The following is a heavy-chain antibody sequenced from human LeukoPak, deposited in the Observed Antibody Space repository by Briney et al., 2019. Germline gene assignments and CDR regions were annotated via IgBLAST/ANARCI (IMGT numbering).Heavy chain of an antibody. Sequence: SETLSLTCTVSGGSISSYYWSWIRQPAGKGLEWIGRIYTSGSTNYNASLKKRVTMSVETSQNQFSLHLRSVTAADTAVYYCARLPGGDSSSVVAFDIWGQGTLVTVSS. D-gene: IGHD2-21*02. CDR3: ARLPGGDSSSVVAFDI. CDR2: IYTSGST. CDR1: GGSISSYY. J-gene: IGHJ3*02. V-gene: IGHV4-4*07.